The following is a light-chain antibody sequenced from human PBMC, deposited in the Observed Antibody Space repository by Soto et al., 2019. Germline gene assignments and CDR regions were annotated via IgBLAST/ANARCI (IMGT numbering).Light chain of an antibody. Sequence: EIVLTQSPGTLSLSPGERATLSCRASQSVGSSTLAWYQQKPGQAPRLLIYGASSKASGIPDRFSGSGSGRDFTRNIGSLEPAGFAVYYYPQHGDPKTVGQGTKVEIK. CDR1: QSVGSST. J-gene: IGKJ1*01. CDR2: GAS. CDR3: PQHGDPKT. V-gene: IGKV3-20*01.